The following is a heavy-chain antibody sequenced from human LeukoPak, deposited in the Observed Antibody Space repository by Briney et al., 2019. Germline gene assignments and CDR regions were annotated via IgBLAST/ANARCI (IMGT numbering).Heavy chain of an antibody. J-gene: IGHJ4*02. D-gene: IGHD2-2*01. V-gene: IGHV3-30*18. CDR3: AKGEGALIPAEDENFDY. CDR2: ISSDGSNK. Sequence: AGGSLRLSCAASGFTFSTYGMHWVRQAPGKGLEWEAVISSDGSNKYYADSVKGRFTISRDNSKNTLYLQMNSLRAEDTAVYYCAKGEGALIPAEDENFDYWGQGTLVTVSS. CDR1: GFTFSTYG.